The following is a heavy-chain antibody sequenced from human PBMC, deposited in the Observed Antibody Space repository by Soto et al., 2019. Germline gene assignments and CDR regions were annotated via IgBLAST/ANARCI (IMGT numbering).Heavy chain of an antibody. Sequence: EVQLVESGGGLVQPGGSLRLSCAASGFSFSSYWMHWVRQAPGKGLVWVSHIKSDGSSTTYADSVKGRFTISRDNAKNTLYLQVNSLRAEDTAVYYCATRSSLRPFDIWGQGTMVTVSS. CDR1: GFSFSSYW. CDR3: ATRSSLRPFDI. V-gene: IGHV3-74*01. D-gene: IGHD1-26*01. CDR2: IKSDGSST. J-gene: IGHJ3*02.